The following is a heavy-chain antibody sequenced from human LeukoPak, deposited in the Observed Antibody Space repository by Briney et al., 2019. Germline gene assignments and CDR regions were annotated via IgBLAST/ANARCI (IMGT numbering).Heavy chain of an antibody. D-gene: IGHD1-26*01. V-gene: IGHV1-8*03. CDR2: MNPNSGNT. CDR3: ARDTTKQWELLP. Sequence: ASVKVSCKASGYTFTSYGISWVRQAPGQGLEWMGWMNPNSGNTGYAQKFQGRVTITRNTSISTAYMELSSLRSEDTAVYYCARDTTKQWELLPWGQGTLVTVSS. CDR1: GYTFTSYG. J-gene: IGHJ5*02.